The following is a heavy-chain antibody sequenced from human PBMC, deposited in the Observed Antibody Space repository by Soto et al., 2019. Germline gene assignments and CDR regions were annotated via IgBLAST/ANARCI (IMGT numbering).Heavy chain of an antibody. Sequence: SLRLSCAASGFTFSSYEMNWVRQAPGKGLEWVSYISSSGSTIYYTDSVKGRFTSSRDNAKNSLYLQMNSLRAEDTAVYYCARRGAWFDPWGQGTLVTVSS. V-gene: IGHV3-48*03. CDR3: ARRGAWFDP. J-gene: IGHJ5*02. CDR2: ISSSGSTI. CDR1: GFTFSSYE.